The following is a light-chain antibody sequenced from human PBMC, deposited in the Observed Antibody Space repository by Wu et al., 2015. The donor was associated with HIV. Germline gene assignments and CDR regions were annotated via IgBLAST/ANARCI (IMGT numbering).Light chain of an antibody. V-gene: IGKV3-15*01. Sequence: EIVMTQSPATLSVSPGERATLSCRASQSVSSNLAWYQQKPGQPPRLLIFGASTRATGIPARFSGGGSGTEFTLTINRLQSEDFAVYYCHQYNNWPPKSTFGQGTKVEIK. CDR2: GAS. CDR1: QSVSSN. J-gene: IGKJ1*01. CDR3: HQYNNWPPKST.